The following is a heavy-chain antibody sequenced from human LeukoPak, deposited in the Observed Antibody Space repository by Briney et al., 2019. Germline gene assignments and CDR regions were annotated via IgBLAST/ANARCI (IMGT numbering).Heavy chain of an antibody. D-gene: IGHD1-26*01. CDR3: AIAQSWDELFDS. J-gene: IGHJ4*02. CDR1: GIAVIGNY. Sequence: GGSLRLSCAASGIAVIGNYMSWVRQPPGKGLEWVSFISINTDTFYADSVRGRFTISRDRSKNTLFLQMNSLRDEASAVYYCAIAQSWDELFDSWGQGTLVTVSS. V-gene: IGHV3-53*01. CDR2: ISINTDT.